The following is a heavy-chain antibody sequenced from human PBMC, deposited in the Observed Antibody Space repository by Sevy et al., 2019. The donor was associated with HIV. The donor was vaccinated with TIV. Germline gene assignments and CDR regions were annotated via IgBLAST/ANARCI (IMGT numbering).Heavy chain of an antibody. J-gene: IGHJ4*02. CDR2: ISGSGGST. V-gene: IGHV3-23*01. Sequence: GGSLRLSCAASGFTFSSYAMSWVRQAPGKGLEWVSAISGSGGSTYYADSGKGRPTISRDNSKNTLYLQMNSLRAEDTAVSYCAKDREYSSGWYLYYFDYWGQGTLVTVSS. CDR3: AKDREYSSGWYLYYFDY. CDR1: GFTFSSYA. D-gene: IGHD6-19*01.